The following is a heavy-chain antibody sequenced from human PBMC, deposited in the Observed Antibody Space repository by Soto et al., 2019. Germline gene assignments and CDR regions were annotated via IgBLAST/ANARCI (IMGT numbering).Heavy chain of an antibody. CDR3: AKGPQPGYYDSGTFSSSVP. Sequence: QVQLQQWGAGVLTPSETLSLTCAVYGGTFHGYYWSWIRQPPGKGLEWIGEINHSGSANYNPTFKSRVSISVDTSKNQMSPNLTSVSAADTAVYYCAKGPQPGYYDSGTFSSSVPWGQGTLVTVSS. D-gene: IGHD3-3*01. J-gene: IGHJ5*02. V-gene: IGHV4-34*01. CDR2: INHSGSA. CDR1: GGTFHGYY.